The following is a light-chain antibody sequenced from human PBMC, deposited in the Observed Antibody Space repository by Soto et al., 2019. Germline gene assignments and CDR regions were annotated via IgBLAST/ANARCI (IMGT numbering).Light chain of an antibody. J-gene: IGLJ2*01. Sequence: QSVLTQPASVSGSPGQSITISCTGTSSDVGSYNLVSWYQQHPGKAPKLMIYEVSKRPSGVSKRFSGSKSGNTASLTISGLQAEDEGDYYCCSYAGSSTPVVFGGGTKLTVL. CDR1: SSDVGSYNL. CDR3: CSYAGSSTPVV. V-gene: IGLV2-23*02. CDR2: EVS.